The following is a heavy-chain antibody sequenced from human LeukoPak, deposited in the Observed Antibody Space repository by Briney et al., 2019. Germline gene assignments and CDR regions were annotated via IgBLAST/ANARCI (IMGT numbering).Heavy chain of an antibody. J-gene: IGHJ3*02. V-gene: IGHV4-38-2*02. CDR2: IYHSGST. D-gene: IGHD3-3*01. CDR1: GYSTSSGYY. Sequence: PSETLSLTCTVSGYSTSSGYYWGWIRQPPGKGLEWIGSIYHSGSTYYNPSLKSRVTISVDTSKNQFSLKLSSVTAADTAVYYCARDDFWSGPDAFDIWGQGTMVTVSS. CDR3: ARDDFWSGPDAFDI.